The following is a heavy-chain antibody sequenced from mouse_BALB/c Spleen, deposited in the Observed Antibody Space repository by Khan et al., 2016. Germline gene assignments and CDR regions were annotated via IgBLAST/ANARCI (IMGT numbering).Heavy chain of an antibody. Sequence: QVQLKESGPELVKPGALVKISCKASGYTFTSYDISWVKQRPGQGLEWIGWIYPGDGSTKYNEKFKGKATLTADKSSSTAYMQLSSLTSENSAVYFFARRQLGLAFAYWGQGTLVTVST. CDR2: IYPGDGST. V-gene: IGHV1S56*01. CDR3: ARRQLGLAFAY. J-gene: IGHJ3*01. CDR1: GYTFTSYD. D-gene: IGHD3-2*01.